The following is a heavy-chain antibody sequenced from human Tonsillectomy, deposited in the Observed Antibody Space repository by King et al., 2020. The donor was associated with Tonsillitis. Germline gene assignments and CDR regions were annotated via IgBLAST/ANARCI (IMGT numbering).Heavy chain of an antibody. D-gene: IGHD1-26*01. Sequence: QLQESGPGLVKPSQTLSLTCTVSGGSISSDGYFWSWIRQHPGKGLEWIGYIYFSGDTYYKPSLKSRVIISVDTSKNLFSLKLNSVTAAATAVYYCARGGSHYGLDVWGQGTTVIVSS. CDR1: GGSISSDGYF. J-gene: IGHJ6*02. CDR2: IYFSGDT. V-gene: IGHV4-31*03. CDR3: ARGGSHYGLDV.